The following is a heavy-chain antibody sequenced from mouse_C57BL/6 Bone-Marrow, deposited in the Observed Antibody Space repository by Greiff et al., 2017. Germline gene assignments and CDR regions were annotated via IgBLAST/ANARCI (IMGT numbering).Heavy chain of an antibody. CDR2: IYPGNSDT. J-gene: IGHJ4*01. V-gene: IGHV1-5*01. D-gene: IGHD2-5*01. CDR3: TTRGLYYSNYEAMDY. Sequence: EVQLQQSGTVLARPGASVKMSCKTSGYTFTSYWMHWVKQRPGQGLEWIGAIYPGNSDTSYNQKFKGKAKLTAVTSASTAYMELSSLTTEDSAVYYCTTRGLYYSNYEAMDYWGQGTSVTVSS. CDR1: GYTFTSYW.